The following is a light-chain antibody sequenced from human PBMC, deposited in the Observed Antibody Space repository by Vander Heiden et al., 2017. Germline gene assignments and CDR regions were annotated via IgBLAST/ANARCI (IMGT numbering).Light chain of an antibody. CDR2: GKS. J-gene: IGLJ2*01. CDR3: NSRDSSGNHVV. V-gene: IGLV3-19*01. CDR1: SLSSYY. Sequence: SSELTQDPAVSVALGQTVRITCQGDSLSSYYASWYQQKPGQATVLVIYGKSTRPSGIPDRFSGSSSGNTASLTITGAQAEDEADYYCNSRDSSGNHVVFGGGTKLTVL.